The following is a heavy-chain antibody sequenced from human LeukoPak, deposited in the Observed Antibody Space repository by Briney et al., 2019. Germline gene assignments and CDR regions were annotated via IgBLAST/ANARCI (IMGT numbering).Heavy chain of an antibody. CDR3: ARLESSGYYVY. CDR2: IDPRDSYT. Sequence: GESLKISCKGSGYSLTSCWISWVRQMPGKGLEWMGRIDPRDSYTKYSPSFQGHVSISADKSISTAYLQWSSLKASDTATYYCARLESSGYYVYWGQGTLVTVSS. J-gene: IGHJ4*02. D-gene: IGHD3-22*01. V-gene: IGHV5-10-1*01. CDR1: GYSLTSCW.